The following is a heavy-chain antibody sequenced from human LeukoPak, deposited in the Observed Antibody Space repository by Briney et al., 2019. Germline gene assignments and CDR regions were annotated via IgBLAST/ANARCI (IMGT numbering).Heavy chain of an antibody. Sequence: GGSLRLSCAASGFTFSSYWMHWVRQAPGKGLVWVSRINSDGSSTSYADSVKGRFTISRDNAKNTLYLQMNSLRAEDTAVYYCARDDAGYSYNPRGWFDPWGQGTLVTVSS. CDR1: GFTFSSYW. CDR3: ARDDAGYSYNPRGWFDP. J-gene: IGHJ5*02. D-gene: IGHD5-18*01. CDR2: INSDGSST. V-gene: IGHV3-74*01.